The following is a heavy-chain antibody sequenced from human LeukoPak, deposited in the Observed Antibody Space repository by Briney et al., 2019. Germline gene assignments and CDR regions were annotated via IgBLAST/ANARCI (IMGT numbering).Heavy chain of an antibody. J-gene: IGHJ6*02. D-gene: IGHD6-13*01. V-gene: IGHV1-8*01. CDR3: ARSDSSSWYPHYYYYYYGMDV. CDR2: MNPNSGNT. Sequence: ASVKVSCKASGYTFTSYDINWVRQATGQGLEWMGWMNPNSGNTGYAQKFQGRVTMTRNTSISTAYMELSSLRSEDTAMYYCARSDSSSWYPHYYYYYYGMDVWGQGTTVTVSS. CDR1: GYTFTSYD.